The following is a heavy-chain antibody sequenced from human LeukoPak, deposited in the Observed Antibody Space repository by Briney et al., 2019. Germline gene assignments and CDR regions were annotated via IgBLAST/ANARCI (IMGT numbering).Heavy chain of an antibody. J-gene: IGHJ4*02. CDR2: ISSSSSYI. Sequence: GGSLRLSCAASGFTFNSYSMNWVRQAPGKGLEWVSSISSSSSYIYYADSVKGRFTISRDNAKNSLYLQMNSLRAEDTAVYYCAREESSSWYYFDYWGQGTLVTVSS. V-gene: IGHV3-21*01. CDR3: AREESSSWYYFDY. CDR1: GFTFNSYS. D-gene: IGHD6-13*01.